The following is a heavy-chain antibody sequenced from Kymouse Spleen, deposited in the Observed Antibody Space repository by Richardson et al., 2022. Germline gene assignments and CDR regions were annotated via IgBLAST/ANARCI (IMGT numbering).Heavy chain of an antibody. V-gene: IGHV3-30*18. D-gene: IGHD1-26*01. CDR1: GFTFSSYG. CDR3: AKGEPVYYYYGMDV. J-gene: IGHJ6*02. Sequence: QVQLVESGGGVVQPGRSLRLSCAASGFTFSSYGMHWVRQAPGKGLEWVAVISYDGSNKYYADSVKGRFTISRDNSKNTLYLQMNSLRAEDTAVYYCAKGEPVYYYYGMDVWGQGTTVTVSS. CDR2: ISYDGSNK.